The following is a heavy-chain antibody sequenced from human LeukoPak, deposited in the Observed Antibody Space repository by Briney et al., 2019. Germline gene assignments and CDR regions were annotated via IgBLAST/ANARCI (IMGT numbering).Heavy chain of an antibody. J-gene: IGHJ4*02. Sequence: SETLSLTCAVYGGSFSGYCWSWIRQPPGKGLEWIGEINHSGSTNYNPSLKSRVTISVDTSKNQFSLKLSSVTAADTAVYYCARGRVQLWFGDYWGQGTLVTVSS. CDR3: ARGRVQLWFGDY. CDR2: INHSGST. V-gene: IGHV4-34*01. D-gene: IGHD5-18*01. CDR1: GGSFSGYC.